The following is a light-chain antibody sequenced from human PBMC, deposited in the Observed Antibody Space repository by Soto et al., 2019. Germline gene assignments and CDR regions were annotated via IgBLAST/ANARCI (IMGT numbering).Light chain of an antibody. J-gene: IGLJ1*01. V-gene: IGLV2-8*01. CDR1: SSDIGAYIY. Sequence: QSALTQPPSASGSPGQSVTISCTGTSSDIGAYIYVSWYQQHPGKAPKLMISEVSRRPSGVPERFSGSKSGNTACLTVSGLQADDEAHYYCSSYAGSNNFVFGTGTKLTVL. CDR3: SSYAGSNNFV. CDR2: EVS.